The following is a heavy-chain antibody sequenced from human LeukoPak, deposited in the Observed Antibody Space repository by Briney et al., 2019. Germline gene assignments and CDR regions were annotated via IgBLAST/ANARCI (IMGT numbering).Heavy chain of an antibody. CDR1: GFTFSTYW. D-gene: IGHD2-2*02. V-gene: IGHV3-74*01. J-gene: IGHJ6*03. Sequence: PGGSLRLSCSASGFTFSTYWMHWVRQAPGKGLMWVSRINSDGRSTSYARSVKGRFTISRDNAKNTLYLQMNSLRAEDTALYYCAKSSGYCSSTRCHNYYYYLDVWGKGTSVTVSS. CDR3: AKSSGYCSSTRCHNYYYYLDV. CDR2: INSDGRST.